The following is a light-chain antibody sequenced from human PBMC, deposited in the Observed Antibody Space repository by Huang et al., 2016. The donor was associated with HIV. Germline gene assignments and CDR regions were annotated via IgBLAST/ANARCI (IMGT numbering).Light chain of an antibody. CDR1: PSLLHSNGHNY. Sequence: DIVMAQSPASLSVTPGEAASITCKSIPSLLHSNGHNYLDWYWQKTGQSPQLLIYLGSTRASGVPDRFSGSGSGTDFTLRINRVEAGDVGVYYCMQGLQTWTFGQGTKVEI. V-gene: IGKV2-28*01. J-gene: IGKJ1*01. CDR3: MQGLQTWT. CDR2: LGS.